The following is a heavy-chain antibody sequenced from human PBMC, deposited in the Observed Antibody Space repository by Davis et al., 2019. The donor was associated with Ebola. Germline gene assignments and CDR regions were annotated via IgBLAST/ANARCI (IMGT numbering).Heavy chain of an antibody. CDR1: GFTFSSYE. V-gene: IGHV3-23*01. CDR3: ARDRAHSYARGWYYYGMDV. CDR2: ISGSGGST. J-gene: IGHJ6*02. Sequence: PGGSLRLSCAASGFTFSSYEMNWVRQAPGKGLEWVSAISGSGGSTYYADSVKGRFTISRDNSKNTLYLQMNSLRAEDTAVYYCARDRAHSYARGWYYYGMDVWGQGTTVTVSS. D-gene: IGHD5-18*01.